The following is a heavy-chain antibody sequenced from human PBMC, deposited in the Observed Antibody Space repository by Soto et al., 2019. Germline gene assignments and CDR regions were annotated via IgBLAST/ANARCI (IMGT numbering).Heavy chain of an antibody. V-gene: IGHV3-15*01. CDR1: GFTFSNAW. D-gene: IGHD2-21*02. J-gene: IGHJ4*02. Sequence: EVQLVESGGGSVKPGGSLRLSCAASGFTFSNAWMTWLRQAPGKGLEWVGRIKSKAVGGTLDYAAPVKGRFTISRDDSENTVWLQMNSLRTEDTAVYYCTTCGGDCYFNYWGQGTLVTVSS. CDR3: TTCGGDCYFNY. CDR2: IKSKAVGGTL.